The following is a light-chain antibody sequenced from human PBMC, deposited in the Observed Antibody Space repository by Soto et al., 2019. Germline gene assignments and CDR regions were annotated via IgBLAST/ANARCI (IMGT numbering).Light chain of an antibody. Sequence: EIVLTHSPGTLSLSPGERATLSCRASQSVSNNYLAWYQQKPGQAPRLLFYGASTRATGIPDRFSASGSGTDFTLTINRLEPEDFAVYFCQQYSQSPLTFGQGTKVDIK. J-gene: IGKJ1*01. V-gene: IGKV3-20*01. CDR3: QQYSQSPLT. CDR1: QSVSNNY. CDR2: GAS.